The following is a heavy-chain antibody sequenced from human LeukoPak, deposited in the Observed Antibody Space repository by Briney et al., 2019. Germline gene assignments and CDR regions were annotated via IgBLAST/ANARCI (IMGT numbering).Heavy chain of an antibody. Sequence: GGSLRLSCAASGFTFSNYVMNWVRQAPGKGLEWVAVIWDDRITKFYADSVKGRFTISRDNSKNTLHLQMNSLRAEDTAVYYCAKSGCSSTSCYSILSGWLDPWGQGTLVTVSS. CDR2: IWDDRITK. D-gene: IGHD2-2*02. V-gene: IGHV3-33*06. J-gene: IGHJ5*02. CDR3: AKSGCSSTSCYSILSGWLDP. CDR1: GFTFSNYV.